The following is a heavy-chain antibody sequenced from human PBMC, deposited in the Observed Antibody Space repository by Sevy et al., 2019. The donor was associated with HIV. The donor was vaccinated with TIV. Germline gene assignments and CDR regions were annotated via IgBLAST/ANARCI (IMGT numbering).Heavy chain of an antibody. D-gene: IGHD6-13*01. Sequence: GGSLRLSCVASGFKFNSYWMLWVRQAPGKGLEWVANINQDATANFYADSVRGRFIISRDKVRNSVSLQMTILRVEDTALYYCVRAIATVDSFWGQGTLVTVSS. CDR1: GFKFNSYW. J-gene: IGHJ4*02. CDR3: VRAIATVDSF. CDR2: INQDATAN. V-gene: IGHV3-7*01.